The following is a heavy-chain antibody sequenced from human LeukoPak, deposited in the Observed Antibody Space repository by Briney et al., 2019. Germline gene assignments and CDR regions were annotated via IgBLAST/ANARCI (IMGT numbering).Heavy chain of an antibody. J-gene: IGHJ4*02. CDR1: GFTFSSYG. V-gene: IGHV3-30*02. CDR3: AKDNDYSNYSGFDY. CDR2: IRYDGSNK. D-gene: IGHD4-11*01. Sequence: PGGSLRLSCAASGFTFSSYGMHWVRKAPGKGLEWVAFIRYDGSNKYYADSVKGRFTISRDNSKNTLYLQMNSLRAEDTAVYYCAKDNDYSNYSGFDYWGQGTLVTDSS.